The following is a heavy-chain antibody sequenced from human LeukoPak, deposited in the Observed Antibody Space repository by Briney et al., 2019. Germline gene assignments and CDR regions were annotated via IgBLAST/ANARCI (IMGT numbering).Heavy chain of an antibody. CDR2: INPNSGGT. V-gene: IGHV1-2*02. Sequence: ASVKVSCKASGYTFTGYYMHWVRQAPGQGLEWMGWINPNSGGTNYAQKFQGRVTMTRDTSISTAYMELSRLRSDDTAVYYCARDGRKNLDYDYVWGSYRFGGGNWFDPWGQGTLVTVSS. J-gene: IGHJ5*02. CDR3: ARDGRKNLDYDYVWGSYRFGGGNWFDP. D-gene: IGHD3-16*02. CDR1: GYTFTGYY.